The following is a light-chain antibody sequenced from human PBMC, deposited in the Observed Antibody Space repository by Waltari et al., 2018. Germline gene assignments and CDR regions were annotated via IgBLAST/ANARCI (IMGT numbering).Light chain of an antibody. CDR1: QDISNY. CDR2: DAS. J-gene: IGKJ2*01. V-gene: IGKV1-33*01. CDR3: QQYDNLPLYT. Sequence: DNQMTQSPSSLSASVGDGVTTTCQAMQDISNYLIWYQQKPGKAPKRLIYDASNLDTGVPSRFSGSGSGTDFTFTISSLQPEDIATYYCQQYDNLPLYTFGQGTKLEIK.